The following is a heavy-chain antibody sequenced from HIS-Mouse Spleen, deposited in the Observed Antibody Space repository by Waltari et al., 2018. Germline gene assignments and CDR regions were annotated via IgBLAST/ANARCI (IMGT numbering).Heavy chain of an antibody. D-gene: IGHD6-6*01. CDR2: INSDGSSK. V-gene: IGHV3-74*01. CDR3: ARDLGYSSSSEVWFDP. CDR1: GFTFSSYW. J-gene: IGHJ5*02. Sequence: EVQLVESGGGLVQPGGSLRLSCAASGFTFSSYWMHWVRQAPRKGLVWVSSINSDGSSKSYADSVKGRFTISRDNAKNTLYLQMNSLRAEDTAVYYCARDLGYSSSSEVWFDPWGQGTLVTVSS.